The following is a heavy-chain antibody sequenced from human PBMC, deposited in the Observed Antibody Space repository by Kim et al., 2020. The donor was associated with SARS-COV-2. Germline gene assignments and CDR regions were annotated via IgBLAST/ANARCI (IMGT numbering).Heavy chain of an antibody. J-gene: IGHJ6*02. V-gene: IGHV3-30-3*01. Sequence: GGSLRLSCAASGFSFSSYTIHWVRQAPGKGLEWMTAISHDGIDKYYADSVKGRFTISRDNSKNTVSLQMNSLRADDTAVYYCARIPSKTPPTDYHYGMDVWGQGTTVTVSS. D-gene: IGHD2-15*01. CDR3: ARIPSKTPPTDYHYGMDV. CDR1: GFSFSSYT. CDR2: ISHDGIDK.